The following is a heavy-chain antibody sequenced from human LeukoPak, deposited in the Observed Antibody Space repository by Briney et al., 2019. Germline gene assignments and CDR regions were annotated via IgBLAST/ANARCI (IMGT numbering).Heavy chain of an antibody. CDR1: GHFISKGYY. V-gene: IGHV4-38-2*02. Sequence: PSETLSLTCTVSGHFISKGYYSGWIRQPPGKGLEWIGSIYHSGSTYYNPSLKSRVTISIDTSKNQFSLKLSSVTSADTAVDYCAVCHCSSTRCPGVDYWGEGTLVTVSS. J-gene: IGHJ4*02. CDR2: IYHSGST. CDR3: AVCHCSSTRCPGVDY. D-gene: IGHD2-2*01.